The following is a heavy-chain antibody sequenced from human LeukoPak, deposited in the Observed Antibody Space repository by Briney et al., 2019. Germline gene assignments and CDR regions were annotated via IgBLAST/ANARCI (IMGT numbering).Heavy chain of an antibody. CDR1: GFTFSSYW. V-gene: IGHV3-7*03. Sequence: GGSLRLSCAASGFTFSSYWLSWVRQAPGKGPEWVANIKQDGSEKYYVDSVKGRFTISRDNAKNSLYLQMNSLRAEDTAVYYCARDHSLTAFDYWGQGTLVTVSS. J-gene: IGHJ4*02. D-gene: IGHD1-20*01. CDR2: IKQDGSEK. CDR3: ARDHSLTAFDY.